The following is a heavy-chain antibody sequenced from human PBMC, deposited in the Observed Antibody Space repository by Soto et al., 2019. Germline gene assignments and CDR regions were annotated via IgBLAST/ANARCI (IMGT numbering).Heavy chain of an antibody. Sequence: GGSLRVYGSASGFTFSSYAMSWVRQAPGKGLEWVSAISGSGGSTYYADSVKGRFTISRDNSKNTLYLQMNSLRAEDTAVYYCAKTPLVVVTATPFDYWGQGTLVTVSS. V-gene: IGHV3-23*01. D-gene: IGHD2-21*02. CDR2: ISGSGGST. CDR3: AKTPLVVVTATPFDY. J-gene: IGHJ4*02. CDR1: GFTFSSYA.